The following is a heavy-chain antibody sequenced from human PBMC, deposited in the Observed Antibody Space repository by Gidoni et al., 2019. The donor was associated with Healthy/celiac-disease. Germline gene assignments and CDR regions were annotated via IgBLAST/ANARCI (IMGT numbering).Heavy chain of an antibody. V-gene: IGHV3-23*01. CDR1: GFTFSSYA. CDR3: AKDKGAPRTSWYSDY. J-gene: IGHJ4*02. Sequence: EVQLLESGGGLVQPGGSLRLFCAASGFTFSSYAMRWVRQAPGKGLEWVSAISGSGGSTYYADSVKGRFTISRDNSKNTLYLQMSSLRAEDTAVYYCAKDKGAPRTSWYSDYWGQGTLVTVSS. D-gene: IGHD6-13*01. CDR2: ISGSGGST.